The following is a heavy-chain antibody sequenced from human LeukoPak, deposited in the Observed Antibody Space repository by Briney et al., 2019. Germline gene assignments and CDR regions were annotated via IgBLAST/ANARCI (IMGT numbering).Heavy chain of an antibody. D-gene: IGHD6-19*01. J-gene: IGHJ4*02. CDR3: ATVAVAGNFFDH. V-gene: IGHV7-4-1*02. CDR2: INTNTGNP. Sequence: GASVKVSCKASGYPFINYAMTWVRQAHGQGLECMGWINTNTGNPTYAQDFTGRFVISFDTSGRTTYLQINSLKTEDTAVYYCATVAVAGNFFDHWGQGSLVTVSS. CDR1: GYPFINYA.